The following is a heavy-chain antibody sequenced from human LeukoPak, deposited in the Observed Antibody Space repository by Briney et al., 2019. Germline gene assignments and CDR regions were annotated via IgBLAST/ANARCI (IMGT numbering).Heavy chain of an antibody. V-gene: IGHV3-53*01. CDR3: ASDSFTVTPAGYFNL. Sequence: GGSLRLSCAVSGFTASSDYMSWVRQAPGEGLEWISIIFSAGSKYYADSVKGRFTISRDNSKNTVYLQMDSLRAEDTAVYFCASDSFTVTPAGYFNLWSRGTLVTVSS. J-gene: IGHJ2*01. D-gene: IGHD4-17*01. CDR2: IFSAGSK. CDR1: GFTASSDY.